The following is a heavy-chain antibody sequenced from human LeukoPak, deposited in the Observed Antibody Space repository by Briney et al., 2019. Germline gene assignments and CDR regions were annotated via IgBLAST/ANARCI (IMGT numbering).Heavy chain of an antibody. D-gene: IGHD3-3*02. J-gene: IGHJ4*02. Sequence: PSETLSLTCTVSGGSITSGNYYWSWIRQPAGKGLEWIGHIYTSGSTNYNPSLKSRVTISVDTSKNQFSLRLSSVTAADTAVYYCARGRAFFDWGQGTLVTVSS. CDR1: GGSITSGNYY. V-gene: IGHV4-61*09. CDR2: IYTSGST. CDR3: ARGRAFFD.